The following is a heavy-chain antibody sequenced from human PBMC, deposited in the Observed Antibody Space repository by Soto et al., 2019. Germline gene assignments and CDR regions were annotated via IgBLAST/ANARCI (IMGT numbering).Heavy chain of an antibody. CDR3: ARDGDGSGYFLDY. J-gene: IGHJ4*02. Sequence: PSETLSLTCTVSGGSISSGGYYWSWIRQHPGKGLEWIGYMYSSGSAYYKPSLKSRVTISLDTSKNHFSLNLSSVTAADTAVYYCARDGDGSGYFLDYWGQGTLVTVSS. V-gene: IGHV4-31*03. CDR2: MYSSGSA. CDR1: GGSISSGGYY. D-gene: IGHD3-22*01.